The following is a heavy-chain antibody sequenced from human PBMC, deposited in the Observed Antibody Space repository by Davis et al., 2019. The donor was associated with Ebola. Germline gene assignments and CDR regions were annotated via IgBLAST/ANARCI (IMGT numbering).Heavy chain of an antibody. CDR3: ARVGPYSSGWYLDY. J-gene: IGHJ4*02. D-gene: IGHD6-19*01. CDR1: RFTFSDSW. CDR2: INSDGSTT. Sequence: HTGGSLRLSCAASRFTFSDSWMHWVRQVPGKGLVWVARINSDGSTTHYADSVKGRFTISRDNAKNSLYLQMNGLRVEDTAVYYCARVGPYSSGWYLDYWGQGTLVTVSS. V-gene: IGHV3-74*01.